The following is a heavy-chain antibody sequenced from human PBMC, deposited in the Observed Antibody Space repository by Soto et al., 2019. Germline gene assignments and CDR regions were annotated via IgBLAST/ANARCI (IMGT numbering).Heavy chain of an antibody. Sequence: SETLSLTCTVSGGSISSSSYYWGWIRQPPGKGLEWIGSIYYSGSTYYNPSLKSRVTISVDTSKNQLSLKLSSVTASYTAVYYCARLSTVSRRAFDIWGQGTMVTVSS. CDR3: ARLSTVSRRAFDI. V-gene: IGHV4-39*01. D-gene: IGHD4-17*01. CDR2: IYYSGST. CDR1: GGSISSSSYY. J-gene: IGHJ3*02.